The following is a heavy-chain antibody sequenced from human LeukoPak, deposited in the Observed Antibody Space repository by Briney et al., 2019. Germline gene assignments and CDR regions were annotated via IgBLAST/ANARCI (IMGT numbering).Heavy chain of an antibody. V-gene: IGHV1-2*02. CDR2: INPNSGGT. Sequence: ASVKVSCKASGYTFTTYYMHWVRQAPGQGLEWMGWINPNSGGTNYAQKFQARVTMTRDTSISTAYMDLTRLRSDDTAVYYCATYYYDSSGYYFDYWGQGTLVTVSS. CDR1: GYTFTTYY. D-gene: IGHD3-22*01. J-gene: IGHJ4*02. CDR3: ATYYYDSSGYYFDY.